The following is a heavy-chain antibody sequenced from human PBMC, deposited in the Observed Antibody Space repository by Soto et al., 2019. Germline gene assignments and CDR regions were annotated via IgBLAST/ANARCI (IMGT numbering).Heavy chain of an antibody. D-gene: IGHD3-22*01. CDR3: TRQEYYYDRSRSYNIDY. J-gene: IGHJ4*02. CDR2: IDPSDSYT. V-gene: IGHV5-10-1*01. Sequence: GESLKISCKGSGYSFTSYWISWVRQMPGKGLEWMGRIDPSDSYTNYSPSFQGHVTISADKSISTAYLQWSSLKASDTAMYYCTRQEYYYDRSRSYNIDYRGQGPLVTAPQ. CDR1: GYSFTSYW.